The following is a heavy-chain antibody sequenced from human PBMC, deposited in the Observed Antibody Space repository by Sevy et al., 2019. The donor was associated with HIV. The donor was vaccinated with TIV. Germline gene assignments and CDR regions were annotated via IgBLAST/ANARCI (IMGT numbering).Heavy chain of an antibody. Sequence: GGSLRLSCAASGLTLTTTAMSWVRQAPGKGLEWVAGVTWDGTTYYADSVRDRFTVSRDNSKNTLYLQLNSLRADDTAVFYCAGGDTTMITDLDYWGQGTLVTVSS. D-gene: IGHD3-16*01. CDR3: AGGDTTMITDLDY. CDR2: VTWDGTT. J-gene: IGHJ4*02. CDR1: GLTLTTTA. V-gene: IGHV3-23*01.